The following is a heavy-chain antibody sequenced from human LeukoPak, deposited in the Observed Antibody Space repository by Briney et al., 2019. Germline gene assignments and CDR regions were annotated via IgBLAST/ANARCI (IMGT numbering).Heavy chain of an antibody. J-gene: IGHJ6*03. D-gene: IGHD5-18*01. CDR3: ARESGYSYGYLRRETEYYYCMDV. CDR2: INTNTGSP. CDR1: GYTFTSYA. Sequence: GASVKVSCKASGYTFTSYAMNWVRQAPGQGLEWMGWINTNTGSPTYAQGFTGRFVFSLDTSVSTAYLQISSLKAEDTAVYYCARESGYSYGYLRRETEYYYCMDVWGKGTTVTVSS. V-gene: IGHV7-4-1*02.